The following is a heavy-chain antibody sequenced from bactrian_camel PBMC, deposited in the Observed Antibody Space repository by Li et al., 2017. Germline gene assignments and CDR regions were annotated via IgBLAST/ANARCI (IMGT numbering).Heavy chain of an antibody. D-gene: IGHD2*01. CDR2: LWIGGATT. CDR1: RYTYKRNC. V-gene: IGHV3-3*01. Sequence: HVQLVESGGGSVLAGGSLRLSCAAGRYTYKRNCMGWFRQRPGKDREGLAVLWIGGATTTYADSVEGRFTISQDDAKNAVYLQMNSLKPEDTAMYYCAARGPYCYTKLSVADFTYWGQGTQVT. CDR3: AARGPYCYTKLSVADFTY. J-gene: IGHJ6*01.